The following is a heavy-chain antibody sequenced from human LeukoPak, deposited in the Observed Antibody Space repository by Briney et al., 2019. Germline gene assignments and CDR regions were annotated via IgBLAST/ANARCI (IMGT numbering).Heavy chain of an antibody. Sequence: GGSLRLSCAASGFTFSSYAMSWVRQAPGKGLEWVSAISGSGGSTYYADSVKGRFTISRDNSKNTLYLQMNSLRAEDTAVYYCAKDQRYYDILTGPPWTRGGVDYWGQGTLVTVSS. J-gene: IGHJ4*02. CDR2: ISGSGGST. CDR1: GFTFSSYA. CDR3: AKDQRYYDILTGPPWTRGGVDY. D-gene: IGHD3-9*01. V-gene: IGHV3-23*01.